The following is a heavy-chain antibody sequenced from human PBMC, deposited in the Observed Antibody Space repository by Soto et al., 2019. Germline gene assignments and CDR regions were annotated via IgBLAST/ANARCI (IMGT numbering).Heavy chain of an antibody. Sequence: GGSLRLSCAASGFTFSSYAMHWVRQAPGKGLEWVAVISYDGSNKYYADSVKCRFTISRDNSKNTLYLQMNSLRAEDTAVYYCARGVVGALNWFDPWGQGTLVTVSS. CDR1: GFTFSSYA. CDR3: ARGVVGALNWFDP. J-gene: IGHJ5*02. D-gene: IGHD1-26*01. V-gene: IGHV3-30-3*01. CDR2: ISYDGSNK.